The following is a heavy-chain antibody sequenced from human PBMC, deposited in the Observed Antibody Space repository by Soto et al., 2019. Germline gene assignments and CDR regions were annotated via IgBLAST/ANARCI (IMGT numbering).Heavy chain of an antibody. J-gene: IGHJ6*02. V-gene: IGHV1-69*13. CDR2: IIPIFGTA. CDR1: GGTFSSYA. D-gene: IGHD2-2*02. Sequence: SVKVSCKASGGTFSSYAMSWVRQAPGQGLEWMGGIIPIFGTANYAQKFQGRVTITADESTSTAYMELSSLRSEDTAVYYCARGDCSSTSCYTYYYYYGMDVWGQGTPV. CDR3: ARGDCSSTSCYTYYYYYGMDV.